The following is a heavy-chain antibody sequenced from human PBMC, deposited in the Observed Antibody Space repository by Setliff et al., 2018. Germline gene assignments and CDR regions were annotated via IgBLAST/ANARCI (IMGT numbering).Heavy chain of an antibody. D-gene: IGHD6-6*01. J-gene: IGHJ4*02. CDR1: GASISDYY. Sequence: SETLSLTCTVSGASISDYYWTWIRQPAGKELEWIGRVSASGSTTYNPSLKSRVTMSVDTTKNQFSLQLNSVTAADTAVYYCARDPSSVAARPGYWGQGTLVTVSS. CDR3: ARDPSSVAARPGY. CDR2: VSASGST. V-gene: IGHV4-4*07.